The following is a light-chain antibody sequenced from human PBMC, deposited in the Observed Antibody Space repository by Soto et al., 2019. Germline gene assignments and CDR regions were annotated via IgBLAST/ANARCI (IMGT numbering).Light chain of an antibody. Sequence: DIQMTQSPSSLSASVGDRVTITCQASQDISNYLNWYQQKPGKAPKLLIYDASNLETGVPSRFSGSGSGTDFTFTISSLQPEDIATYYCQQYDNLPLTFGG. CDR2: DAS. J-gene: IGKJ4*01. CDR1: QDISNY. CDR3: QQYDNLPLT. V-gene: IGKV1-33*01.